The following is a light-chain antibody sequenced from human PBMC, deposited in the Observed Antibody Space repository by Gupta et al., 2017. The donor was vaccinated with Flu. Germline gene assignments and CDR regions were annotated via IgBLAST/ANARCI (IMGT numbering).Light chain of an antibody. J-gene: IGKJ2*01. CDR3: QQYGNSPYT. CDR2: AAS. V-gene: IGKV3-20*01. Sequence: IELTQSPGTLSLSPGESATLPCRASQTISSSYLAWYQQKPGQPPRLLIYAASQRATGIPDRFSGSKSGTDFTLTINSLEPEDFAVYFCQQYGNSPYTFGLGTRLEI. CDR1: QTISSSY.